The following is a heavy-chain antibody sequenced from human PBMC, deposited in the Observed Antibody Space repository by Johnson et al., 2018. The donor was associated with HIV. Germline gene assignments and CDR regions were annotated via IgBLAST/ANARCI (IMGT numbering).Heavy chain of an antibody. Sequence: EVQLVESGGGVVRPGGSLRLPCAASGFTFDDYGMSWVRKAPGKGLAWASGITWNGGSTGYADSVKGRFTISRDNAKNSLYLQMNSLRAEDTAVYYCARDIYDSSDDAFDIWGQGTMVTVS. CDR3: ARDIYDSSDDAFDI. D-gene: IGHD3-22*01. CDR2: ITWNGGST. J-gene: IGHJ3*02. CDR1: GFTFDDYG. V-gene: IGHV3-20*04.